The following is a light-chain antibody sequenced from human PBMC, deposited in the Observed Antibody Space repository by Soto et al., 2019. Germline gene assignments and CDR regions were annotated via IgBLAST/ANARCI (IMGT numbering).Light chain of an antibody. CDR3: CSYAGRATYV. CDR1: SSDVGSYNL. CDR2: EVF. J-gene: IGLJ2*01. V-gene: IGLV2-23*02. Sequence: QSALTQPASVSGSPGQSITISCTGPSSDVGSYNLVSWYQQYPVKSPKLIIFEVFNRPSGVSHRFSGSKSGNTASLTISGLQSEYESNYYFCSYAGRATYVFGGVTQLTVL.